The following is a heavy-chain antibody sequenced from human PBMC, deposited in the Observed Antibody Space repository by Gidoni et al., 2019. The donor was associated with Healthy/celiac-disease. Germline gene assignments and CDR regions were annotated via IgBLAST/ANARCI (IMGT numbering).Heavy chain of an antibody. V-gene: IGHV4-59*01. Sequence: QVQLQESGPGLVKPSETLSLTCTVSGGYISSYYWSWIRQPPGKGLEWIGYIYYSGSTNYNPSLKSRVTISVDTSKNQFSLKLSSVTAADTAVYYCARDRRRDGYNWRVTWFDPWGQGTLVTVSS. CDR3: ARDRRRDGYNWRVTWFDP. D-gene: IGHD5-12*01. CDR1: GGYISSYY. J-gene: IGHJ5*02. CDR2: IYYSGST.